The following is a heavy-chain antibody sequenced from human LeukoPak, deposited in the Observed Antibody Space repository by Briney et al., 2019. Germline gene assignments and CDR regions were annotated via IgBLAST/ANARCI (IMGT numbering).Heavy chain of an antibody. Sequence: GGSLRLSCAASGFTFSNHYIDWVRQAPGKGLEWVGRSRNKANSYTTEYAASVKGRFTVSRDDSKNSLYLQMNSLKTEDTAIYYCARGAHDTFDIWGQGTMVTVSS. D-gene: IGHD3-10*01. J-gene: IGHJ3*02. CDR2: SRNKANSYTT. V-gene: IGHV3-72*01. CDR1: GFTFSNHY. CDR3: ARGAHDTFDI.